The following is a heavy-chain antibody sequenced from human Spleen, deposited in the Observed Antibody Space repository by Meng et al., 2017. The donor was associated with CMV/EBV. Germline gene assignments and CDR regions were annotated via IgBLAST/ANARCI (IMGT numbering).Heavy chain of an antibody. CDR1: GFTFNDYG. CDR2: INWNGGST. CDR3: ARALGASWRNYYYYYGMEV. J-gene: IGHJ6*02. D-gene: IGHD2-2*01. V-gene: IGHV3-20*04. Sequence: GESLKISCAASGFTFNDYGMSWVRQAPGKGLEWVSGINWNGGSTGYADSVKGRFTISRDHAKNSLYLQMNSLKAEDTALYYCARALGASWRNYYYYYGMEVWGQGTTVTVSS.